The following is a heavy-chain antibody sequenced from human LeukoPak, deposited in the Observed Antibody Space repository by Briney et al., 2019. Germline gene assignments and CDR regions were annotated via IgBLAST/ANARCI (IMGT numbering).Heavy chain of an antibody. D-gene: IGHD3-22*01. V-gene: IGHV1-18*01. Sequence: GASVKLSCKASGYTFTSDGISWVRQAPGQGLEWMGWISAYNGNTNYAQKLQGRVTMTTDTSTSTAYMELRSLRSDDTAVYYCARDPTNYYDSSGYEFHHWGQGTLVTDSS. CDR2: ISAYNGNT. CDR3: ARDPTNYYDSSGYEFHH. J-gene: IGHJ1*01. CDR1: GYTFTSDG.